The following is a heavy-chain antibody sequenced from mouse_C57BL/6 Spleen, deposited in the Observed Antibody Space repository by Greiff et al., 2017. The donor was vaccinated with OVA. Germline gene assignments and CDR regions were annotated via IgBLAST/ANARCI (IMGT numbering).Heavy chain of an antibody. Sequence: VKLVESGPELVKPGASVKISCKASGYAFSSSWMNWVKQRPGKGLEWIGRIYPGDGDTNYNGKFKGKATLTADKSSSTAYMQLSSLTSEDSAVYFCAREDGNYPFDYWGQGTTLTVSS. D-gene: IGHD2-1*01. CDR3: AREDGNYPFDY. J-gene: IGHJ2*01. CDR2: IYPGDGDT. V-gene: IGHV1-82*01. CDR1: GYAFSSSW.